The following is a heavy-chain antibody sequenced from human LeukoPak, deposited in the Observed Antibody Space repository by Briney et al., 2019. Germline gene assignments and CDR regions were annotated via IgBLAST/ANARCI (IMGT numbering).Heavy chain of an antibody. D-gene: IGHD6-13*01. CDR3: ARAVGGSSSWPSN. V-gene: IGHV1-2*02. J-gene: IGHJ4*02. CDR2: INPNSGGT. CDR1: GYTFTGYY. Sequence: GASVKVSCKASGYTFTGYYMHWMRQAPGQGLEWMGWINPNSGGTNYAQKFQGRVTMTRDTSISTAYMELSRLRSDDTAVYYCARAVGGSSSWPSNWGQGTLVTVSS.